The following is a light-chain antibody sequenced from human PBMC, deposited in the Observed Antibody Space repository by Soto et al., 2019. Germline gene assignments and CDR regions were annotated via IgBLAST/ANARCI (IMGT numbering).Light chain of an antibody. V-gene: IGKV1-5*03. CDR1: QSVNSW. Sequence: DIQITQSPSTLSASVVDGVTITCRASQSVNSWLAWYQQKPGTAPRLLIYKASSLDSGVPSRFSGSGSGTEFTLTISSLQPDDFATYYCQQYNTYATFGQGTKVDIK. J-gene: IGKJ1*01. CDR2: KAS. CDR3: QQYNTYAT.